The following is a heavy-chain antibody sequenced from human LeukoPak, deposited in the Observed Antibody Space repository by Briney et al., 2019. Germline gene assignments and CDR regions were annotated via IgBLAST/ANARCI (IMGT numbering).Heavy chain of an antibody. CDR2: MNPNSGST. Sequence: GASVKVSCKASGYTFSTYDINWVRQATGQGLEWMGWMNPNSGSTGYAQKFQGRVTMTRNTSISTAYMELSSLRSEDTAVYYCARNAQVTRYFDYWGQGTLVTVSS. J-gene: IGHJ4*02. CDR1: GYTFSTYD. V-gene: IGHV1-8*01. CDR3: ARNAQVTRYFDY. D-gene: IGHD5-18*01.